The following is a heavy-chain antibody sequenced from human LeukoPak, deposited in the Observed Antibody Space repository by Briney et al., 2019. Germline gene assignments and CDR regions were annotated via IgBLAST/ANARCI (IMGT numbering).Heavy chain of an antibody. J-gene: IGHJ3*02. CDR3: ASGDAFDI. V-gene: IGHV4-34*01. CDR2: INHSGNT. Sequence: SETLSLTCAVYGGSFSGYYWSWIRQPPGKGLEWIGEINHSGNTNYNPSLKSRVTISVDTSKNQFSLKLSSVTAADTAVYYCASGDAFDIWGQGTMVTVSS. CDR1: GGSFSGYY.